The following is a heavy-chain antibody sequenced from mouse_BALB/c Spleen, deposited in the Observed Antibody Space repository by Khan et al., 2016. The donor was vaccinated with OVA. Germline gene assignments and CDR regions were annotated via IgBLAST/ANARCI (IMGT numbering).Heavy chain of an antibody. CDR1: GYSFTGDN. CDR2: IDPHYGGL. J-gene: IGHJ1*01. V-gene: IGHV1-39*01. D-gene: IGHD1-2*01. CDR3: ARSAWYFDV. Sequence: EVQLQQSGPELEKPGASVKISCKASGYSFTGDNMNWVKQSNGKSFEWIGNIDPHYGGLSYNQKFKGKATLSVEKSSSTAYMQLKSLTSEDCAVYYCARSAWYFDVWGAGTTVTVSS.